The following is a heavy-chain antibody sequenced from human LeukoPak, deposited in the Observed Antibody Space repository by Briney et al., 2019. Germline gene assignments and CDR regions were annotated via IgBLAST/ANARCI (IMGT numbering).Heavy chain of an antibody. CDR3: AKYGPQDSGSSHFDY. V-gene: IGHV3-23*01. J-gene: IGHJ4*02. Sequence: GGSLRLSCAASGFSFANSVISWIRQAPGKGLEWVSAIRDSGSSTHYADSVKGRFTTSRDNSKNTLFLQMNSLRAEDTAIYYCAKYGPQDSGSSHFDYWGQGALVTVSS. CDR2: IRDSGSST. CDR1: GFSFANSV. D-gene: IGHD1-26*01.